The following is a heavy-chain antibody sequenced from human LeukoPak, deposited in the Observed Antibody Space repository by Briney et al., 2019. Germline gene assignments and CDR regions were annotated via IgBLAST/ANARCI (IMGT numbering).Heavy chain of an antibody. J-gene: IGHJ3*02. CDR3: ARGGVRGPHHAFDI. D-gene: IGHD3-10*01. V-gene: IGHV4-39*07. Sequence: PSETLSLTCTVSGGSISSSSYYWGWIRQPPGKGLEWIGSIYYSGSTNYNPSLKSRVTISVDTSKNQFSLKLSSVTAADTAVYYCARGGVRGPHHAFDIWGQGTMVTVSS. CDR2: IYYSGST. CDR1: GGSISSSSYY.